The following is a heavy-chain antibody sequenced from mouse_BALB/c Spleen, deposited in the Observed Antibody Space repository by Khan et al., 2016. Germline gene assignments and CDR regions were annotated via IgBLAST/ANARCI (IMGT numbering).Heavy chain of an antibody. V-gene: IGHV1-4*01. Sequence: QVQLQQSGAELARPGASVKMSCKASGYSFTSYTMHWVKQRPGQGLEWLGFINPSSSYTNYNQNFKDKATLTADKSSSTAYMQLSSLTSEYSAVYFCARYSTTVVAPLDYWGQGTTLTVSS. CDR3: ARYSTTVVAPLDY. D-gene: IGHD1-1*01. CDR1: GYSFTSYT. J-gene: IGHJ2*01. CDR2: INPSSSYT.